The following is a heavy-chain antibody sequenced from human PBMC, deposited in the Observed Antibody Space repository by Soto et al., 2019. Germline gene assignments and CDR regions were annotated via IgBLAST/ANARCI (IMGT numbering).Heavy chain of an antibody. Sequence: SETLSLTCSVYGWSFSGYYWSWIRQPPGKGLEWIGEINHSGSTNYNPSLKSRVTISVDTSKNQFSLKLSSVTAADTAVYYCARRYGSGSYYNGGRYYYYGMDVWGQGTTVTVSS. D-gene: IGHD3-10*01. V-gene: IGHV4-34*01. CDR3: ARRYGSGSYYNGGRYYYYGMDV. CDR2: INHSGST. CDR1: GWSFSGYY. J-gene: IGHJ6*02.